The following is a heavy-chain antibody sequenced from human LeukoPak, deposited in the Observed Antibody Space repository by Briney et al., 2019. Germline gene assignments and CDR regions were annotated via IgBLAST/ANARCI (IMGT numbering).Heavy chain of an antibody. CDR2: IYHSGST. D-gene: IGHD3-3*01. Sequence: SETLSLTCTVSGYSISSGYYWGWIRQPPGKGLEWIGSIYHSGSTYYNPSLKSRATISVDTSKNQFSLKLSSVTAADTAVYYCARGFPIFGVVTSPNWFDPWGQGTLVTVSS. V-gene: IGHV4-38-2*02. CDR1: GYSISSGYY. CDR3: ARGFPIFGVVTSPNWFDP. J-gene: IGHJ5*02.